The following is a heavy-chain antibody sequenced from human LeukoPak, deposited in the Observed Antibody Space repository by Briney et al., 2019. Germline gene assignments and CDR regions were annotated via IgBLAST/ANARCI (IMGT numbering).Heavy chain of an antibody. CDR3: AREGLAARRGAFDI. CDR1: GGSISSHF. Sequence: NSSETLSLTCSVSGGSISSHFWTWIRQPPGKGLEWIGYVYYSGNTNYNPSLRSRVTTSIDTSKNQFSLNLKSVTAADTAIYYCAREGLAARRGAFDIWGQGTVVSVSS. J-gene: IGHJ3*02. V-gene: IGHV4-59*11. D-gene: IGHD6-6*01. CDR2: VYYSGNT.